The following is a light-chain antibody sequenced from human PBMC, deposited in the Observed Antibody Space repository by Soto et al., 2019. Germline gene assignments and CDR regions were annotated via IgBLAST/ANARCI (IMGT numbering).Light chain of an antibody. CDR1: QSVLYSSNNKNY. Sequence: DIVLTQSPESLAVSLGEKATLNCKSSQSVLYSSNNKNYLAWYQQKPGQPPKALIYWASTRESGVPDRFSGSGSGTDFTLTISSLQAEDVAVYYCQQYYTTPWTFGQGTKVDIK. J-gene: IGKJ1*01. CDR2: WAS. CDR3: QQYYTTPWT. V-gene: IGKV4-1*01.